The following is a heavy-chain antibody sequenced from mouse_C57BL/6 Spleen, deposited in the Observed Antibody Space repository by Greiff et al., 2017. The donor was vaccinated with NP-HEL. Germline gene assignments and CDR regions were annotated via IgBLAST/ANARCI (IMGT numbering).Heavy chain of an antibody. D-gene: IGHD2-2*01. CDR1: GYTFTDYY. CDR3: ARSVTTRFAY. Sequence: QVQLQQSGAELVRPGASVKLSCKASGYTFTDYYINWVKQRPGQGLEWIARIYPGSGNTYYNEKFKGKATLTAEKSSSTAYMQLSSLTSEDSAVYFCARSVTTRFAYWGQGTLVTVSA. CDR2: IYPGSGNT. J-gene: IGHJ3*01. V-gene: IGHV1-76*01.